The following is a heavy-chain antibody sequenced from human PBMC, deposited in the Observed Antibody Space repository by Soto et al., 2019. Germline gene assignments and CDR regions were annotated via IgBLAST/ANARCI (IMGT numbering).Heavy chain of an antibody. Sequence: SETLSLTCTVSGGSISSSSHYWGWIRQPPGKGLEWVGSIYYSGSTYYNPSLESRVTITVDTSKNQFSLKLSSVTAADTAVYYCARLQGSGYFFPFDYWGQGTLVTVSS. V-gene: IGHV4-39*01. D-gene: IGHD3-9*01. CDR2: IYYSGST. CDR3: ARLQGSGYFFPFDY. J-gene: IGHJ4*02. CDR1: GGSISSSSHY.